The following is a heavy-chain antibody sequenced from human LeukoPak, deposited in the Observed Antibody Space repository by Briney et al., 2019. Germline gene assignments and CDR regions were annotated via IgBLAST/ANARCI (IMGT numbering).Heavy chain of an antibody. V-gene: IGHV3-23*01. D-gene: IGHD2-2*01. CDR3: VKGGHQSPFDP. CDR1: GLTFRNYA. CDR2: ISGNGGET. Sequence: GGSLRLSCAASGLTFRNYAMTWVRQAPGKGREWVSAISGNGGETFYADAVKGRFTISRDNSKNTHYLQVNILRAEDTAVYYCVKGGHQSPFDPWGQGTLVTVSS. J-gene: IGHJ5*02.